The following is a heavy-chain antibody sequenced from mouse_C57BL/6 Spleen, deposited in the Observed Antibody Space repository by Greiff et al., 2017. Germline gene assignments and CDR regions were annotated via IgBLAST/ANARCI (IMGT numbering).Heavy chain of an antibody. Sequence: QVQLQQPGAELVKPGASVKLSCKASGYTFTSYWMQWVKQRPGQGLEWIGEIDPSDSYTNYNQKFKGKATLTVDKSSSTAYMQLSSLTSGDSAVYYWARRGPMGYYFDYWGQGTTLTV. CDR2: IDPSDSYT. CDR3: ARRGPMGYYFDY. D-gene: IGHD3-3*01. CDR1: GYTFTSYW. V-gene: IGHV1-50*01. J-gene: IGHJ2*01.